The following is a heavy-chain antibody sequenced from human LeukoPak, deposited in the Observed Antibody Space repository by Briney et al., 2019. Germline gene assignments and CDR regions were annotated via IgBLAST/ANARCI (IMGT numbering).Heavy chain of an antibody. V-gene: IGHV3-11*04. D-gene: IGHD3-10*01. CDR2: ISSTGSST. CDR1: GFTFSDYY. J-gene: IGHJ4*02. CDR3: ARGLEFGESDTLDY. Sequence: GGSLRLSCVASGFTFSDYYMSWLRQAAGKGLEWVSCISSTGSSTYYADSVKGRFTISRDNAKNSLFLQMNSLIAEDTAVYYCARGLEFGESDTLDYWGQGTLVTVSS.